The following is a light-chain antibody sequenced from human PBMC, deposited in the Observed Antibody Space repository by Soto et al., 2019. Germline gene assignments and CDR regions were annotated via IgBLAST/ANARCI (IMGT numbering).Light chain of an antibody. Sequence: QSALTQPASVSGSPGQSITISCTGTGSDVGGYNYVSWYQQHPGKAPKLMIYEVSNRPSGVSNRFSGSKSGNTASLTISGLQAEDEADYYCSSYTSSSTRVFGGRTKLTVL. CDR2: EVS. J-gene: IGLJ3*02. CDR3: SSYTSSSTRV. CDR1: GSDVGGYNY. V-gene: IGLV2-14*01.